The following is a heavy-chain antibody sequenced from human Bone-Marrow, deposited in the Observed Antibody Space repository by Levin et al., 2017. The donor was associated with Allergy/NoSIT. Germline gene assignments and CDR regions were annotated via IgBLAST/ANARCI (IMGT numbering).Heavy chain of an antibody. J-gene: IGHJ6*03. CDR1: GFTFSSYW. V-gene: IGHV3-74*01. CDR2: INSDGSST. Sequence: GGSLRLSCAASGFTFSSYWMHWVRQAPGKGLVWVSRINSDGSSTSYADSVKGRFTISRDNAKNTLYLQMNSLRAEDTAVYYCARDYYYGSGSYYRGYYYYYYYMDVWGKGTTVTVSS. D-gene: IGHD3-10*01. CDR3: ARDYYYGSGSYYRGYYYYYYYMDV.